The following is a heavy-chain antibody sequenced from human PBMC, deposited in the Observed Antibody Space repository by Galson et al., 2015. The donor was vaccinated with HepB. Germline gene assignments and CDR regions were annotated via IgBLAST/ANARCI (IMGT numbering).Heavy chain of an antibody. CDR2: ISYSGTTT. CDR1: GFNFDHYA. Sequence: SLRLSCAASGFNFDHYAITWVRQAPGKGLEWVSGISYSGTTTHYADSVKGRFTISRDNSKKTLFLQMNSLRVEDTALYYCAKVAYEYSGKYWGFDYWGQGTLVTVSS. D-gene: IGHD5-12*01. J-gene: IGHJ4*02. V-gene: IGHV3-23*01. CDR3: AKVAYEYSGKYWGFDY.